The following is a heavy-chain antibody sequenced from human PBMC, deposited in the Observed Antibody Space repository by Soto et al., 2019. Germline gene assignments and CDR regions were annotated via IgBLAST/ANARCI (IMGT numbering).Heavy chain of an antibody. CDR2: ISYDGSNK. Sequence: GGSLRLSCAASGFTFSSYAMHWVRQAPGKGLEWVAVISYDGSNKYYADSVKGRFTISRDNSKNTLYLQMNSLRAEDTAVYWATITFYYYYGMDFWGQGTTVTVSS. CDR1: GFTFSSYA. J-gene: IGHJ6*02. D-gene: IGHD5-12*01. V-gene: IGHV3-30-3*01. CDR3: TITFYYYYGMDF.